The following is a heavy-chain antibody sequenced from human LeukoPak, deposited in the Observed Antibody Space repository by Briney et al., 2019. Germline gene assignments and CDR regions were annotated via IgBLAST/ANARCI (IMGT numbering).Heavy chain of an antibody. CDR3: TNTGTYSIY. J-gene: IGHJ4*02. CDR2: ITSSGTT. V-gene: IGHV3-23*01. Sequence: GGSLRLSCAASGLSFRSYGMGWVRQAPGKGLEWVSSITSSGTTNYADSVKDRFVISRDNSKDTLFLQMNSLRVEDTALYYCTNTGTYSIYWGQGTLVTVSS. CDR1: GLSFRSYG. D-gene: IGHD2-15*01.